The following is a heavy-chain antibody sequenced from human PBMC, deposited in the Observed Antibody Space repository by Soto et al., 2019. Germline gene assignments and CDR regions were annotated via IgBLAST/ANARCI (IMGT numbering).Heavy chain of an antibody. Sequence: QVQLQESGPGLVKPSQTLSLTCTVSGGSISSGDYYWSWIRQPPGKGLEWIGYIYYSGSTYYNPSLKSRVTISLETSMNQFSLTLSSVTAAESAVYYCARDPRKIGFDWLYDYWGQGTLVTVSS. V-gene: IGHV4-30-4*01. D-gene: IGHD3-9*01. CDR3: ARDPRKIGFDWLYDY. CDR2: IYYSGST. CDR1: GGSISSGDYY. J-gene: IGHJ4*02.